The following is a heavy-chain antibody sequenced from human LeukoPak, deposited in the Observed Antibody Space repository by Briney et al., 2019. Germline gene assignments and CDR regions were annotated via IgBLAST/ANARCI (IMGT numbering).Heavy chain of an antibody. Sequence: SQTLSLTCTVSGGSISSGRYYWSWIRQPAGKGLEWIGRIYTSGSTNYNPSLKSRVTISVDTSKNQFSLKLSSVTAADTAVYYCARLNPSGDTAMGDFDYWGQGTLVTVSS. V-gene: IGHV4-61*02. CDR3: ARLNPSGDTAMGDFDY. CDR2: IYTSGST. J-gene: IGHJ4*02. CDR1: GGSISSGRYY. D-gene: IGHD5-18*01.